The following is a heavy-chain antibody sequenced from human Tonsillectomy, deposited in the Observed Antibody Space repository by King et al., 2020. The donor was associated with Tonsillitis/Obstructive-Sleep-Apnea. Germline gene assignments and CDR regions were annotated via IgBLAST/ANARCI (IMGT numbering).Heavy chain of an antibody. D-gene: IGHD5-12*01. Sequence: VQLVESGGGLVQPGGSLRLSCAASGFTFSNYDMHWIRQAPGKGLEWVSAISTAGDTYYPGSVKGRFTISRENAQNSFYLQMNSLRAGATAVYYCARDGGYDSWYFDLWGRGTLVTVSS. CDR1: GFTFSNYD. V-gene: IGHV3-13*04. J-gene: IGHJ2*01. CDR3: ARDGGYDSWYFDL. CDR2: ISTAGDT.